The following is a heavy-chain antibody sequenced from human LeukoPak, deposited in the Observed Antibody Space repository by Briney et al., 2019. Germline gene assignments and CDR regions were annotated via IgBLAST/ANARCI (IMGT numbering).Heavy chain of an antibody. CDR2: IYYSGRN. D-gene: IGHD6-13*01. CDR1: GGSISSSSYY. CDR3: ARHRIVAAGPIDY. J-gene: IGHJ4*02. Sequence: SETLSLTCTVSGGSISSSSYYWGWIRQPPGKGLEWIGSIYYSGRNYYNPSLKNRVTISVDTSKNQFSLKLSSVTAADTAVYYCARHRIVAAGPIDYWGQGTLVTVSS. V-gene: IGHV4-39*01.